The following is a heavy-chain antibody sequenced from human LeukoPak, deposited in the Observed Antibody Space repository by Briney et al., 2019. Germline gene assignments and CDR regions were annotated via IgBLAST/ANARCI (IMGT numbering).Heavy chain of an antibody. CDR2: IIPIFGTA. Sequence: SVKVSCKASGGTFSSYAISWVRQAPGQGLEWMGGIIPIFGTANYAQKFQGRVTITADESTSTAYMELSSLRSEDTAVYYCARDKFGSSSWSYYFDYWGQGTLVTVSP. CDR3: ARDKFGSSSWSYYFDY. CDR1: GGTFSSYA. V-gene: IGHV1-69*01. J-gene: IGHJ4*02. D-gene: IGHD6-13*01.